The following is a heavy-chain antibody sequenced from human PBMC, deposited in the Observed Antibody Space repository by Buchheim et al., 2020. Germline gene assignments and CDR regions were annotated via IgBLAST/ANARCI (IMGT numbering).Heavy chain of an antibody. Sequence: QVQLVESGGGVVQPGRSLRLSCAASGFTFSSYAMHWVRQAPGKGLEWVAVISYDGSNKYYADSVKGRFTISRGNSKTTLYLQMNSLRAEDTAVYYCARDPGIAAAGIDYWGQGTL. CDR1: GFTFSSYA. CDR2: ISYDGSNK. V-gene: IGHV3-30*04. D-gene: IGHD6-13*01. J-gene: IGHJ4*02. CDR3: ARDPGIAAAGIDY.